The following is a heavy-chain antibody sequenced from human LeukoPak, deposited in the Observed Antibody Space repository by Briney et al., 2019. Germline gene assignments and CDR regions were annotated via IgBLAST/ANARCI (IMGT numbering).Heavy chain of an antibody. CDR3: ARVGSGWYDFDY. CDR2: IYSGSSST. V-gene: IGHV3-53*04. CDR1: GFTVSSNY. D-gene: IGHD6-19*01. J-gene: IGHJ4*02. Sequence: GGSLRLSCAASGFTVSSNYMSWVRQAPGKGLEWVAVIYSGSSSTYYTDAVKGRFTNSRHNSKNTLYLQMNNLRAEDTAVYYWARVGSGWYDFDYWGQGTLVTVSS.